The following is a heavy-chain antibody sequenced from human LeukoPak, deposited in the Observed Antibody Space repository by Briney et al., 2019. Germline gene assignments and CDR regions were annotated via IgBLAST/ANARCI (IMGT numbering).Heavy chain of an antibody. CDR3: ARDIVGATKVGY. Sequence: GSLRLSCAASGFTFSSHSMNWVRQASGKGLEWVSSISSSSSYIYYADSVKGRFTISRDNAKNSLYLQMNSLRAEDTAVYYCARDIVGATKVGYWGQGTLVTVSS. V-gene: IGHV3-21*01. CDR2: ISSSSSYI. D-gene: IGHD1-26*01. CDR1: GFTFSSHS. J-gene: IGHJ4*02.